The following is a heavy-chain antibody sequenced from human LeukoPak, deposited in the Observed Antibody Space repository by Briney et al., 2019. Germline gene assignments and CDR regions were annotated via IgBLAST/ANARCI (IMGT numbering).Heavy chain of an antibody. V-gene: IGHV4-34*01. D-gene: IGHD2-2*01. CDR2: IYYSGST. CDR1: GGSFSGYY. CDR3: ARRGGIVVVPAIDI. J-gene: IGHJ3*02. Sequence: PSETLSLTCAVYGGSFSGYYWSWIRQPPGKGLEWIGSIYYSGSTYYNPSLKSRVTISVDTSKNQFSLKLSSVTAADTAVYYCARRGGIVVVPAIDIWGQGTMVTVSS.